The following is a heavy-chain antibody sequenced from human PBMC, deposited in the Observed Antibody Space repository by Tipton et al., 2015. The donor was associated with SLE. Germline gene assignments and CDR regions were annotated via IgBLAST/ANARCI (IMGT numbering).Heavy chain of an antibody. D-gene: IGHD3-9*01. CDR3: ARDKGIDWPEYYFDH. CDR1: GGSMTGYY. V-gene: IGHV4-59*01. J-gene: IGHJ4*02. CDR2: IYYAGSI. Sequence: TLSLTCTVSGGSMTGYYWNWIRQSPGKGLEWIGYIYYAGSINYNPSLRGRVTISVDTSKNQFSLRLNSVTAGDTAIYYCARDKGIDWPEYYFDHWGQGALVSVSS.